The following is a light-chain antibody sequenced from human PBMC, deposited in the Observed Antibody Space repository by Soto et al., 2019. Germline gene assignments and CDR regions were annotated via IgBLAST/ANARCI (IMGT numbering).Light chain of an antibody. J-gene: IGLJ2*01. Sequence: QSALTQPPSASGTPGQRVTISCSGSSSNIGGNSVNWYQHLPGTAPKILIYSDDERPSGVPDRFSGSKSGTSASLAISGFQSEDEADYYCAAWDANLNGPVFGGGTKLTVL. CDR1: SSNIGGNS. V-gene: IGLV1-44*01. CDR2: SDD. CDR3: AAWDANLNGPV.